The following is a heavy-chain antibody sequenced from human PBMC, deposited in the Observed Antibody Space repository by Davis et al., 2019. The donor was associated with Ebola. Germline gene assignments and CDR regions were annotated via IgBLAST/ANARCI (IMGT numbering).Heavy chain of an antibody. CDR1: GYTFTGYY. CDR3: ARGGYEYYFDY. V-gene: IGHV1-3*01. CDR2: INAGNGNT. Sequence: AASVKVSCKASGYTFTGYYMHWVRQAPGQRLEWMGWINAGNGNTKYSQKFQGRVTITRDTSASTAYMELSSLRSEDTAVYYCARGGYEYYFDYWGQGTLVTVSS. D-gene: IGHD5-12*01. J-gene: IGHJ4*02.